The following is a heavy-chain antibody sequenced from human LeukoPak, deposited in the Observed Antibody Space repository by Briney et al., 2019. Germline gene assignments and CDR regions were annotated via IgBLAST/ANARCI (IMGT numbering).Heavy chain of an antibody. CDR2: IYYSGST. Sequence: SETLSLTCTVSGDSISSYYWSWIRQPPGKGLEWIGYIYYSGSTNYNPSLKSRVTISVDTSKNQFSLKLSSVTAADTAVYYCARARYYYDSSGYRDDAFDIWGQGTMVTVSS. J-gene: IGHJ3*02. CDR3: ARARYYYDSSGYRDDAFDI. V-gene: IGHV4-59*01. D-gene: IGHD3-22*01. CDR1: GDSISSYY.